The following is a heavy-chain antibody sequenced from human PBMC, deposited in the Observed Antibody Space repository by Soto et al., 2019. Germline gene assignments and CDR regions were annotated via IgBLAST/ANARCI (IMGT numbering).Heavy chain of an antibody. D-gene: IGHD6-19*01. Sequence: GASVKVSCKASGFTFTSSAVQWVRPARGQRLEWIGWLVVGSGNTNYAHKFQERVTITRDMSTSRAYMELSSLRSEDTAVYYCAAGPRIAVAGSDDAFDIWGQGTMVTVSS. V-gene: IGHV1-58*01. J-gene: IGHJ3*02. CDR3: AAGPRIAVAGSDDAFDI. CDR2: LVVGSGNT. CDR1: GFTFTSSA.